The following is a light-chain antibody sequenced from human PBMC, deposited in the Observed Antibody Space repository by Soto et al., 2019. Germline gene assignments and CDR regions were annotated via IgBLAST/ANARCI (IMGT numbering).Light chain of an antibody. CDR3: QHYETFPMT. V-gene: IGKV1-5*01. Sequence: DIRMTQSPSTLSASVGDRVSITCRASQSIHNWLAWYQQKPGRAPKLLIYDASTLQSGVPSRFSGRAFGTEFSLTMNSLQPDDFATYYCQHYETFPMTFGQGTRLEI. CDR1: QSIHNW. J-gene: IGKJ5*01. CDR2: DAS.